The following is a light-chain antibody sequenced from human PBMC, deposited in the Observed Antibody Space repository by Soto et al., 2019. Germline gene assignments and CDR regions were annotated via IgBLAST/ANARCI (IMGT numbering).Light chain of an antibody. V-gene: IGKV3-20*01. CDR1: QRVSSSY. CDR3: QQYGSSPWT. Sequence: EIVLTQSPGTLSLYPGERATLSCRASQRVSSSYLAWYQQKPGQAPRLLIYGASSRATGIPDRFSGSGSGTDFTLTISRLEPEDFAVYYCQQYGSSPWTFGQGTKVEI. J-gene: IGKJ1*01. CDR2: GAS.